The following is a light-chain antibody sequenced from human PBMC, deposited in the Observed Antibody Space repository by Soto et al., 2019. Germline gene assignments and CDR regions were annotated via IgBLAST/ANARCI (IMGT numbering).Light chain of an antibody. CDR2: DAS. CDR3: QQCAISTT. V-gene: IGKV1-5*01. J-gene: IGKJ1*01. Sequence: IQMTQSPSTLSASVGDRVTITCRASHNMERWMAWYQQKPGKAPSLLIFDASTLHSGVPSRFSGSGSGTDFTLTISSLQPDDFATYYCQQCAISTTFGQGTKVEVK. CDR1: HNMERW.